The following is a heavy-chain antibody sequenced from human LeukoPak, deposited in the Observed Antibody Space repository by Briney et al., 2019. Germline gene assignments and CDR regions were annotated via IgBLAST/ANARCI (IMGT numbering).Heavy chain of an antibody. Sequence: PGGSLRLSCAASGFTFSSYWMSWVRQAPGKGLEWVAIIKQDGSEKYYVDSVKGRFTISRDNSKNTLYLQMNSLRAEDTAVYYCAKDRESYGPLDYWGQGTLVTVSS. CDR1: GFTFSSYW. CDR3: AKDRESYGPLDY. D-gene: IGHD5-18*01. J-gene: IGHJ4*02. CDR2: IKQDGSEK. V-gene: IGHV3-7*03.